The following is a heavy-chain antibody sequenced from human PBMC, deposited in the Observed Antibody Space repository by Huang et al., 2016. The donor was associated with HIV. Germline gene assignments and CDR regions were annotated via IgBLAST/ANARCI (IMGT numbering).Heavy chain of an antibody. V-gene: IGHV7-4-1*02. CDR3: VRVRRVMDTYCVADCSTLEAFDI. J-gene: IGHJ3*02. Sequence: QVQLVQSGSELKKPGASVKVSCKASGYTFTNYGVHWVRQAPGQGLEWMGVINTDTGNPRDAQGLTGRFVFSLDTAVNTAYLQISSLKAADSAIYYCVRVRRVMDTYCVADCSTLEAFDIWGQGTVVTVSA. CDR2: INTDTGNP. D-gene: IGHD2-21*02. CDR1: GYTFTNYG.